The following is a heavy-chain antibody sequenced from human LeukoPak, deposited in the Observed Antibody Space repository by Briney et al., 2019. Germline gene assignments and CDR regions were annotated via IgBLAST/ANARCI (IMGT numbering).Heavy chain of an antibody. Sequence: GGSLRLSCAASGFTFSSYEMNWVRQAPGKGLEWVSYISSSGSTIYYADSVKGRFTISRDNAKNSLYLQMNSLRAEDTAVYYCARGDLYYDSSGYPGLTGYWGQGTLVTVSS. D-gene: IGHD3-22*01. CDR3: ARGDLYYDSSGYPGLTGY. J-gene: IGHJ4*02. V-gene: IGHV3-48*03. CDR2: ISSSGSTI. CDR1: GFTFSSYE.